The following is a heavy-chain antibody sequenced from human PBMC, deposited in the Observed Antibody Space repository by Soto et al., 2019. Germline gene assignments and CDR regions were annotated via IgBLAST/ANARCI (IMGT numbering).Heavy chain of an antibody. CDR3: ARNYDILTGYFKNNCFDP. CDR2: INAGNGNT. CDR1: GYTFTSYA. J-gene: IGHJ5*02. D-gene: IGHD3-9*01. Sequence: ASVKVSCKASGYTFTSYAMHWVRQAPGQRLEWMGWINAGNGNTKYSQKFQGRVTITRDTSASTAYMELSSLRSEDTAVYYCARNYDILTGYFKNNCFDPWGQGTLVPVSS. V-gene: IGHV1-3*01.